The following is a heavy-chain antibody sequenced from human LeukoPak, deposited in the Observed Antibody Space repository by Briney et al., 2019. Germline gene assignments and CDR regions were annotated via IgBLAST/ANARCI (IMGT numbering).Heavy chain of an antibody. D-gene: IGHD6-13*01. CDR2: IRYDGSNK. J-gene: IGHJ4*02. Sequence: PRGSLRLSCAASGFTFSSYGMHWVRQAPGKGLEWVAFIRYDGSNKYYADSVKGRFTISRDNSKNTLYLQMNSLRAEDTAVYYCAKDRRSTAAAIDYWGQGTLVTVSS. V-gene: IGHV3-30*02. CDR3: AKDRRSTAAAIDY. CDR1: GFTFSSYG.